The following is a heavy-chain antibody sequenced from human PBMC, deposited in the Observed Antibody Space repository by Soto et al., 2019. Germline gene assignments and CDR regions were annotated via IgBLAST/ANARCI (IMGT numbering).Heavy chain of an antibody. Sequence: QVQLVQSGAEVKKPGSSVKVSCKASGGTFSSYTISWVRQAPGQGLEWMGRIIPILGIANYAQKFQGRVTITADKSTSTAYMELSSLRSEDTAVYCCARVSQQLVYRWFDPWGQGTLVTVSS. CDR2: IIPILGIA. D-gene: IGHD6-13*01. CDR3: ARVSQQLVYRWFDP. J-gene: IGHJ5*02. V-gene: IGHV1-69*02. CDR1: GGTFSSYT.